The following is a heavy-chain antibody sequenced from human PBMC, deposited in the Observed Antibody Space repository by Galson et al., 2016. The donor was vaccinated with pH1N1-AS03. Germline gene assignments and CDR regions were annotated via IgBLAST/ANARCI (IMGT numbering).Heavy chain of an antibody. CDR3: AKVGGEGYNWYFYGMDV. V-gene: IGHV1-69*06. Sequence: SVKVSCKASGGTFSSYAFSWVRQAPGQGLEWMGGVIPIFGTTNYAQKFQGRVTITADKSTSTAYMELRSLRSDDTAVYYCAKVGGEGYNWYFYGMDVWGQGTTVTVSS. CDR2: VIPIFGTT. CDR1: GGTFSSYA. J-gene: IGHJ6*02. D-gene: IGHD5-24*01.